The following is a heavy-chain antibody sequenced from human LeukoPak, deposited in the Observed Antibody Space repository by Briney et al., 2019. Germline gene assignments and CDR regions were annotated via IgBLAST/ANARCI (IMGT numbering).Heavy chain of an antibody. V-gene: IGHV1-18*01. CDR3: AREPNYVDTATRGLFDY. J-gene: IGHJ4*02. CDR2: ISAYNGNT. CDR1: GYTFTSYG. Sequence: ASVKVSCKASGYTFTSYGISLVRQAPGQGLEWVGWISAYNGNTNYAQKLQGRVTMTTDTSTSTAYMELRSLRSGDTAVYYCAREPNYVDTATRGLFDYWGQGTLVTVSS. D-gene: IGHD5-18*01.